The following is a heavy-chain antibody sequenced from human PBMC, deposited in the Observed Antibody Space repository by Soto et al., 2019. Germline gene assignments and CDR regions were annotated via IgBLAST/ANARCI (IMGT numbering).Heavy chain of an antibody. J-gene: IGHJ3*02. CDR1: GFSVSTIGVS. CDR2: IYWDDDK. V-gene: IGHV2-5*02. D-gene: IGHD3-10*01. Sequence: QITLKESGPTLVKPTQTLTLTCTFSGFSVSTIGVSMGWIRQPPGKALEWLALIYWDDDKRYSPSLKSRLTIXXDXSXXQVVLTMTNMDPVDTATYYCALPIYGSGPDDAFDIWGQGTMVTVSS. CDR3: ALPIYGSGPDDAFDI.